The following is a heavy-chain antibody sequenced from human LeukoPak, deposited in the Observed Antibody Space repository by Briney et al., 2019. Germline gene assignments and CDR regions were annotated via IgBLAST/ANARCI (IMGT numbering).Heavy chain of an antibody. Sequence: ASVKVSCKASGYTFTSYYMHWVRQAPGQGLEWMGIINPSGGSTSYAQKFQGRVTMTRDTSTSTVYMELSSLRSEDTAVYYCARGEGTMVRGVIIDYWGLGTLVTVSS. V-gene: IGHV1-46*01. CDR2: INPSGGST. D-gene: IGHD3-10*01. J-gene: IGHJ4*02. CDR1: GYTFTSYY. CDR3: ARGEGTMVRGVIIDY.